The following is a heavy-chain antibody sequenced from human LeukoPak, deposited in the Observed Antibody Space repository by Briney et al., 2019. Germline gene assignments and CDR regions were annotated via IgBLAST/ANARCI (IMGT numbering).Heavy chain of an antibody. CDR1: GFTFNTYG. CDR3: ARGGVDFYGSGTYYLMYYFDY. D-gene: IGHD3-10*01. CDR2: ISGSGGAT. Sequence: GGSLRLSCAASGFTFNTYGMSWVRQAPGKGLEWVSGISGSGGATYYADSVKGRFTISRDDPHNTLYLQMNSLRAEDTAVYFCARGGVDFYGSGTYYLMYYFDYWGQGALVTVSS. V-gene: IGHV3-23*01. J-gene: IGHJ4*02.